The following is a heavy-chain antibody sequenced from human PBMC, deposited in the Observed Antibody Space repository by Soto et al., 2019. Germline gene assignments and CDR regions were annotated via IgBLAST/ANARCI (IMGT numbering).Heavy chain of an antibody. V-gene: IGHV4-31*02. Sequence: SESLSLTCTVSGGSITSGGYYWSWIRQHPGKGLEWIGYIYYSGFTYYNPSLKSRVTISVDTSKNQFSLKLSSVTAADTAVYYSARSVFPWGQGTLVTVS. CDR2: IYYSGFT. J-gene: IGHJ5*02. CDR1: GGSITSGGYY. CDR3: ARSVFP.